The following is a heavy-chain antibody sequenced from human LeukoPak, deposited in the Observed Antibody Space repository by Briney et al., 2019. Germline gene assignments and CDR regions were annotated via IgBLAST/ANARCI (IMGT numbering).Heavy chain of an antibody. CDR3: ARNRGLSATHNFDY. CDR2: FDPEDGET. Sequence: ASVKVSCKVSGYTLTELSMHWVRQAPGKGLEWMGGFDPEDGETIYAQKFQGRVTMTRDTSTSTVYMELSSLRSEDTAVYYCARNRGLSATHNFDYWGQGTLVTVSS. CDR1: GYTLTELS. V-gene: IGHV1-24*01. J-gene: IGHJ4*02. D-gene: IGHD6-25*01.